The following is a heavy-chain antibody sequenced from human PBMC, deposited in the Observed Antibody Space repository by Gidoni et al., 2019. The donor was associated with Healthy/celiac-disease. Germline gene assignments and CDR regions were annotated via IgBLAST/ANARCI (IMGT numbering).Heavy chain of an antibody. V-gene: IGHV4-61*01. D-gene: IGHD5-12*01. CDR3: AREGSVVATGGAFDI. CDR1: GGSVSSGSYY. CDR2: IYYSGST. J-gene: IGHJ3*02. Sequence: QVQLQESGPGLVKPSETLHLTCTVSGGSVSSGSYYWSWIRQPPGKGLEWIGYIYYSGSTNYNPSLKSRVTISVDTSKNQFSLKLSSVTAADTAVYYCAREGSVVATGGAFDIWGQGTMVTVSS.